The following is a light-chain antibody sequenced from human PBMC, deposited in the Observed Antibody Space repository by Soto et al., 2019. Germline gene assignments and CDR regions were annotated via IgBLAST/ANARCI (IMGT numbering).Light chain of an antibody. J-gene: IGKJ2*01. CDR3: QQSGSSFYT. Sequence: EIVLTQSPGTLSLSPGERATLSCRASQSVSSAYLAWYQQIPGQAPRLLIYGASSRATGIPDRFSGSGSGTDFTLTISGLEPEDVAAYYCQQSGSSFYTFGQGTKLEIK. CDR2: GAS. CDR1: QSVSSAY. V-gene: IGKV3-20*01.